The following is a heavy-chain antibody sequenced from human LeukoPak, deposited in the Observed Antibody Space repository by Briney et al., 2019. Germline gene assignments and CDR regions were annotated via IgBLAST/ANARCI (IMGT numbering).Heavy chain of an antibody. D-gene: IGHD1-1*01. V-gene: IGHV4-59*01. Sequence: SETLSLTCSVSDDSITMYYWTWIRQPPGKGLEWIGYVDHTGSTNFNPSLNGRVSISRDTTKNLFSLRLRSVTAADTAVYFCARGRVSSSTWYSTYYNYFYMDVWGKGTTVTVSS. CDR2: VDHTGST. J-gene: IGHJ6*03. CDR3: ARGRVSSSTWYSTYYNYFYMDV. CDR1: DDSITMYY.